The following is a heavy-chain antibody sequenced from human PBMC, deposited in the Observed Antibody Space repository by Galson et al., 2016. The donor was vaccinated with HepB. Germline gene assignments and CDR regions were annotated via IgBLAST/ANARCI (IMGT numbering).Heavy chain of an antibody. J-gene: IGHJ5*02. CDR3: ARVVTPMAAANRGFGS. Sequence: SLRLSCAASGFTFDDYTMHWVRQAPGKGLNWVSLISWDGGSTFYADSVKGRFTISRDDAENSLYLHMNSLRAEDTALYYCARVVTPMAAANRGFGSWGQGTQVVVSS. CDR2: ISWDGGST. D-gene: IGHD6-13*01. V-gene: IGHV3-43*01. CDR1: GFTFDDYT.